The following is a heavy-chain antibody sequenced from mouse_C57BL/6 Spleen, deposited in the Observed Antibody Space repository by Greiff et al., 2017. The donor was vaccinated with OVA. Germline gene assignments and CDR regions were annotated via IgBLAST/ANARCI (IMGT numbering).Heavy chain of an antibody. CDR1: GYTFTSYT. D-gene: IGHD1-1*01. V-gene: IGHV1-4*01. Sequence: VQLQQSGAELARPGASVKMSCKASGYTFTSYTMHWVKQRPGQGLEWIGYINPSSGYTKYNQKFKDKATLTADKSSSTAYMQLSSLTSEDSAVYYCARGITTVVAEGFAYWGQGTLVTVSA. CDR3: ARGITTVVAEGFAY. J-gene: IGHJ3*01. CDR2: INPSSGYT.